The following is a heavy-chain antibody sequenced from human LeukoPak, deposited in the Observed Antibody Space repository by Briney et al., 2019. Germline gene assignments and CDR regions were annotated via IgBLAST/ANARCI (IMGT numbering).Heavy chain of an antibody. CDR3: ARGGFWSGYNWFDP. D-gene: IGHD3-3*01. Sequence: PSETLSLTCAVYGGSSSGYYWSWIRQPPGKGLEWIGEINHSGSTNYNPSLKSRVTISVDTSKNQFSLKLSSVTAADTAVYYCARGGFWSGYNWFDPWGQGTLVTVSS. CDR1: GGSSSGYY. CDR2: INHSGST. J-gene: IGHJ5*02. V-gene: IGHV4-34*01.